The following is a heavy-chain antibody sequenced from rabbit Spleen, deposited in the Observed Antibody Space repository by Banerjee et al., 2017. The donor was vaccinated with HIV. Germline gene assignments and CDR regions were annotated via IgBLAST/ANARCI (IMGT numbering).Heavy chain of an antibody. V-gene: IGHV1S7*01. D-gene: IGHD1-1*01. CDR1: GFSLSSYY. CDR3: ARDLDGVIGWNFGW. CDR2: IDPVFGIT. J-gene: IGHJ4*01. Sequence: QQLVESGGGLVKPRASLTLTCKASGFSLSSYYMNWVRQAPGKGLEWIGYIDPVFGITYFANWVNGRFTISSHNAQNTLFLQLNSLTAADTATYFCARDLDGVIGWNFGWWGQGTLVTVS.